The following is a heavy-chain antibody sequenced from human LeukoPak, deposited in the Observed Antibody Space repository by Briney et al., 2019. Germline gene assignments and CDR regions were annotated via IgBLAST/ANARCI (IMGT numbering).Heavy chain of an antibody. Sequence: PSETLSLTCAVSGYSISSGYYWGWIRQPPGKGLEWIGSIYHSGSTYYNPSLKSRVTISVDTSKNQFSLKLSSVTAADTAVYYCARHSTTSLRWYVYYFDYWGQGTLVTVSS. V-gene: IGHV4-38-2*01. CDR3: ARHSTTSLRWYVYYFDY. J-gene: IGHJ4*02. CDR1: GYSISSGYY. CDR2: IYHSGST. D-gene: IGHD4-23*01.